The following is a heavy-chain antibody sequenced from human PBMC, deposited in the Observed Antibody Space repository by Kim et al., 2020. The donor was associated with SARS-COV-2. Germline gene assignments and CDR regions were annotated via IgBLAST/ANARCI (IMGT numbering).Heavy chain of an antibody. V-gene: IGHV1-3*01. CDR3: LGGFYFAY. J-gene: IGHJ4*02. CDR1: GHFFTRDS. CDR2: IDWGNGNT. Sequence: ASVKVSCKTSGHFFTRDSIHWVRQAPGQGLEWMGGIDWGNGNTIYSQKFQGRVTFTTATSASTAYMELSFLRSEDSAAYYGLGGFYFAYLAQGTLCTVS. D-gene: IGHD3-16*01.